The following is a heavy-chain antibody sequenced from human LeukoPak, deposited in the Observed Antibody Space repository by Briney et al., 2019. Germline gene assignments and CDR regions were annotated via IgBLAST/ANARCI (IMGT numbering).Heavy chain of an antibody. D-gene: IGHD6-13*01. CDR2: IRSKRNNYAT. V-gene: IGHV3-73*01. J-gene: IGHJ3*02. Sequence: GGSLKLSCAGSGFSFSGSVMHWVRQAPGKGLEWVGRIRSKRNNYATASAASLKSRFTISREDSKSTGYLYMDSLKTEDTALYYCSRLEGSSRIEVALDIWGQGTVVTVSS. CDR3: SRLEGSSRIEVALDI. CDR1: GFSFSGSV.